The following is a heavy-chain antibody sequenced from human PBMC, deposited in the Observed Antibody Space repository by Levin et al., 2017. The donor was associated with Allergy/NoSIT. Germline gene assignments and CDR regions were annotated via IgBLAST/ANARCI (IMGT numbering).Heavy chain of an antibody. J-gene: IGHJ4*02. CDR3: AKGGYGGDQALVY. Sequence: LSLTCAASGFSFDDYVMHWVRQAPGKGLEWVSGISWNSGSIAYADSVKGRFTISRDNAKNSLYLQMNSLRAEDTALYYCAKGGYGGDQALVYWGQGALVTVSS. D-gene: IGHD4-23*01. V-gene: IGHV3-9*01. CDR2: ISWNSGSI. CDR1: GFSFDDYV.